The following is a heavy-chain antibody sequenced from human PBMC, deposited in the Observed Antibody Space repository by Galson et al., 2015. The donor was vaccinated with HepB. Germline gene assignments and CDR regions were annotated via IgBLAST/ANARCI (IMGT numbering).Heavy chain of an antibody. Sequence: SVKVSCKASGGTFSSYAISWVRQAPGQGLEWMGGIIPIFGTANYAQKFQGRVTITADESTSTAYMELSSLRSGDTAVYYCARDQVVGATIYFDYWGQGTLVTVSS. CDR1: GGTFSSYA. D-gene: IGHD1-26*01. J-gene: IGHJ4*02. CDR3: ARDQVVGATIYFDY. CDR2: IIPIFGTA. V-gene: IGHV1-69*13.